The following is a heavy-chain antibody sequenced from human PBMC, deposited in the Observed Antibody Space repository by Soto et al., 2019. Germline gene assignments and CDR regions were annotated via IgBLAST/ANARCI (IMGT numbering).Heavy chain of an antibody. V-gene: IGHV4-59*01. D-gene: IGHD4-17*01. CDR1: GGSITTYQ. Sequence: SETLSLTCTVSGGSITTYQWSWIRQPPGKGLEWIGGYSGFTNYNPSLESRASISVDRSKNQFSLHLRSVTTADTAIFSCARDFGDYSFFFDYWGQGNLVTVSS. CDR2: YSGFT. CDR3: ARDFGDYSFFFDY. J-gene: IGHJ4*02.